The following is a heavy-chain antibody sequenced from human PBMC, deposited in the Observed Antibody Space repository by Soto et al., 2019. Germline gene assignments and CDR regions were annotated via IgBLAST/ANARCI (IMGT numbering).Heavy chain of an antibody. CDR1: GFVSTNHN. V-gene: IGHV1-3*01. CDR2: INAGNGNT. J-gene: IGHJ4*02. Sequence: QAHLVQSGAEVKMPGDSVQVSCKASGFVSTNHNFHWVRQAPGQSLEWMGRINAGNGNTQYAQNFQRRVTFTSDPSATTAFMELTNLRLEDRAMYYCASDYGSNWRLWGQGTLVSVSS. D-gene: IGHD6-19*01. CDR3: ASDYGSNWRL.